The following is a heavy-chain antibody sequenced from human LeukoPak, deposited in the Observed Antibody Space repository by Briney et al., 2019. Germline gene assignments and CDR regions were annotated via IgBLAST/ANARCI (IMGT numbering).Heavy chain of an antibody. Sequence: GGSLRLSCAASGITFINARMSWVRQAPGKGLEWVGHIKKKADGGTSDYAAPVQGRFTISRDDSKNTLYLQMNSLKTEDTAVYYCATYFPITSRHWGQGALVTVSS. CDR2: IKKKADGGTS. CDR3: ATYFPITSRH. CDR1: GITFINAR. V-gene: IGHV3-15*01. D-gene: IGHD1-14*01. J-gene: IGHJ4*02.